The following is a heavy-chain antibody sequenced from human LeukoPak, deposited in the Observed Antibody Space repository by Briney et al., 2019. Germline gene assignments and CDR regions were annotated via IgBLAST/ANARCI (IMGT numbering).Heavy chain of an antibody. CDR3: AKDENYLWGSYRFGN. J-gene: IGHJ4*02. Sequence: PGGSLRLSCAASGFTVSSNYMSWVRQAPGKGLEWVSVVYRAGRTYYADSVKGRFTISRDNSKNTLYLQMNSLRAEDTAVYYCAKDENYLWGSYRFGNWGQGTLVTVSS. CDR1: GFTVSSNY. V-gene: IGHV3-53*01. D-gene: IGHD3-16*02. CDR2: VYRAGRT.